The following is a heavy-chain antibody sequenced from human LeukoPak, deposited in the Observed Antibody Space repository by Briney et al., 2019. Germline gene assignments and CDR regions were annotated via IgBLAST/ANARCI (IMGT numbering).Heavy chain of an antibody. CDR2: MNPNSGNT. J-gene: IGHJ4*02. CDR1: GYTFTIYD. Sequence: ASVKVSFKASGYTFTIYDINWVRQATGQGLEWMGWMNPNSGNTGYAQKFQGRVTMTRNTSISTAYMELSSLRSEDTAVYYCARGWLSLLLTPYYFDYWGQGTLVTVSS. CDR3: ARGWLSLLLTPYYFDY. D-gene: IGHD3-22*01. V-gene: IGHV1-8*01.